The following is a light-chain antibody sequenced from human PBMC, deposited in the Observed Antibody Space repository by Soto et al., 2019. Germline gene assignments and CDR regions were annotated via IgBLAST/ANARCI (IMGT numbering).Light chain of an antibody. CDR2: DAS. J-gene: IGKJ1*01. CDR1: QSISSW. Sequence: DIQMTQSPSTLSASVGDRVTITCRASQSISSWLAWYQQKPGKAPKLLIYDASSLESGVPSSFSGSGSGTEFTLTISSLQPDDFATYYCQRYNSYWTFGQGTKGEIK. V-gene: IGKV1-5*01. CDR3: QRYNSYWT.